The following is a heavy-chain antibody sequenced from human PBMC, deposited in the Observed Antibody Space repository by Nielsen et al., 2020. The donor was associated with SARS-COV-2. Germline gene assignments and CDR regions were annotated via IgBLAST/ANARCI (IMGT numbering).Heavy chain of an antibody. D-gene: IGHD5-24*01. CDR2: INHNGGT. CDR3: ARGRDGGIYAYLHHMDV. Sequence: SETLSLTCGVHGGSFRGFYWTWIRQAPGKGLEWIGEINHNGGTNYISPLTSRVTISVDTSRRQFSLKMTSLTAADTAVYYCARGRDGGIYAYLHHMDVWGEGTAVTVSS. V-gene: IGHV4-34*01. J-gene: IGHJ6*03. CDR1: GGSFRGFY.